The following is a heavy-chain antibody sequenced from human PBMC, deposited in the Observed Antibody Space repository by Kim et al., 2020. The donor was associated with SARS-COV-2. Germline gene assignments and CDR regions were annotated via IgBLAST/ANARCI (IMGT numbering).Heavy chain of an antibody. J-gene: IGHJ4*02. V-gene: IGHV4-61*01. CDR2: IYYSGIT. CDR1: GGSVSSGSYY. D-gene: IGHD6-13*01. CDR3: ARSPWGIAALPHDY. Sequence: SETLSLTCTVSGGSVSSGSYYRSWIRQPPGKGLEWIGYIYYSGITNYNPSLKSRVTISVDTSKNQFSLKLSSVTAADTAVYYCARSPWGIAALPHDYWGQGTLVTVSS.